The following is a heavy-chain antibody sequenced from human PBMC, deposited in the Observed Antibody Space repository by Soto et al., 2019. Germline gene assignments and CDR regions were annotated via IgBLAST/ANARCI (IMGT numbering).Heavy chain of an antibody. CDR3: AKNGQPPYYYYGMDV. CDR2: ISGYNGDT. V-gene: IGHV1-18*01. J-gene: IGHJ6*02. Sequence: QGQLVQSGPEAKKPGASVKVSCKASGYTFSRYGISWVRQAPGQGLEWMGWISGYNGDTKYAQKVQGRVTMTIDTSTYTAYMELRSLTSDDTAIYYCAKNGQPPYYYYGMDVWGQGPTLTVSS. D-gene: IGHD2-8*01. CDR1: GYTFSRYG.